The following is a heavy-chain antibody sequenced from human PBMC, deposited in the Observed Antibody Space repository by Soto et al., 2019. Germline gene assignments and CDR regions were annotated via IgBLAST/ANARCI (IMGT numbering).Heavy chain of an antibody. CDR1: GCTFISYS. CDR3: AGIGGSGQGDY. D-gene: IGHD3-16*01. CDR2: ISSTGNYI. J-gene: IGHJ4*02. Sequence: PGGSLRLSCAASGCTFISYSMSWVRQAPGRGLEWVSYISSTGNYILYADSVKGRFTFSRDNAKNSLYLQMNSLRAEDTAVYYCAGIGGSGQGDYWGQGTQVTVSS. V-gene: IGHV3-21*01.